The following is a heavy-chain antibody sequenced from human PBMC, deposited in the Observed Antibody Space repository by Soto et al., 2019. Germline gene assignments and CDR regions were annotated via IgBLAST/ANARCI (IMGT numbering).Heavy chain of an antibody. CDR3: ARGVGYCSSTSCYNYYGMDV. D-gene: IGHD2-2*02. J-gene: IGHJ6*02. Sequence: QVTLKESGPVLVKPTETLTLTCTVSGFSLSNARMGVSWIRQPPGKALEWLAHIFSNDEKSYSTSLKSRLTISKDTSKSQVVLTMTNMDTVDTATYYCARGVGYCSSTSCYNYYGMDVWGQGTTVTVSS. CDR2: IFSNDEK. V-gene: IGHV2-26*01. CDR1: GFSLSNARMG.